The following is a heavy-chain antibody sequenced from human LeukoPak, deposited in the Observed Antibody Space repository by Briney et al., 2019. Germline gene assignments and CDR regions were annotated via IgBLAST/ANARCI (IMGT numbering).Heavy chain of an antibody. CDR2: IYYSGST. CDR1: GGSISSSSYY. J-gene: IGHJ2*01. D-gene: IGHD4-17*01. CDR3: ARTVTYWYFDL. V-gene: IGHV4-39*01. Sequence: SETLSLTCTVSGGSISSSSYYWGWIRRPPGKGLEWIGSIYYSGSTYYNPSLKSRVTISVDTSKNQFSLKLSSVTAADTAVYYCARTVTYWYFDLWGRGTLVTVSS.